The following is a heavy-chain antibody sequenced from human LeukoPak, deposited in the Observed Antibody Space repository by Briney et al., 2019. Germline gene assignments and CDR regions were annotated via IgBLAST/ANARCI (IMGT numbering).Heavy chain of an antibody. CDR3: ASLVGELIYYYYYMDV. V-gene: IGHV3-64*01. CDR2: ISSNGRRT. CDR1: GFTFSSYS. Sequence: PGGSLRLSCAASGFTFSSYSMHWVRQAPGKGLEFVSAISSNGRRTYYANSVKGRFTISRDISKNTLYLQMGSLRAEDMAVYYCASLVGELIYYYYYMDVWGKGTTVTVSS. D-gene: IGHD1-7*01. J-gene: IGHJ6*03.